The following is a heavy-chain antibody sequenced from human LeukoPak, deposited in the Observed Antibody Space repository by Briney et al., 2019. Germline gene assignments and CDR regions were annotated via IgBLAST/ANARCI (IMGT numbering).Heavy chain of an antibody. CDR2: IYYSGST. Sequence: SETLSLTCTVSGGSISNYYWSWIRQPPRKGLDWIGSIYYSGSTNYNPSLKSRVTISVDTSKNQFSLKLSSVTAADTAMYYCAGLKYSSGWYTQIDYWGQGTLVTVSS. CDR1: GGSISNYY. V-gene: IGHV4-59*01. CDR3: AGLKYSSGWYTQIDY. J-gene: IGHJ4*02. D-gene: IGHD6-19*01.